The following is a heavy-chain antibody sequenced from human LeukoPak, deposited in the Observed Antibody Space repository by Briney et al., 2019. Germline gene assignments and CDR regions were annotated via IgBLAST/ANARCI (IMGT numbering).Heavy chain of an antibody. CDR3: ATDRNRIAVAGTHYYYYGMDV. V-gene: IGHV1-24*01. CDR2: FDPEDGAT. J-gene: IGHJ6*02. CDR1: GYTLTELS. Sequence: GASVKVSCKVSGYTLTELSMHWVRQAPGKGLEWMGGFDPEDGATIYAQKFQGRVTMTEDTSTDTAYMELSSLRSEGTAVYYCATDRNRIAVAGTHYYYYGMDVWGQGTTVTVSS. D-gene: IGHD6-19*01.